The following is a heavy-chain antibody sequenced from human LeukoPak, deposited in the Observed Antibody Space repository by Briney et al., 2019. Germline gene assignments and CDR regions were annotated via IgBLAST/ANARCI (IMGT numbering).Heavy chain of an antibody. CDR2: MNGDGTSI. J-gene: IGHJ3*02. V-gene: IGHV3-74*01. CDR3: ARRATDAFDI. CDR1: GFTFRSFW. Sequence: PGGSLRLSCAASGFTFRSFWMHWVRQDPGKGLVWVSHMNGDGTSISYADSVKGRFTISRDNAKNTLYLQMNRLKAEDTAVYYCARRATDAFDIWGHRTMWSVSS.